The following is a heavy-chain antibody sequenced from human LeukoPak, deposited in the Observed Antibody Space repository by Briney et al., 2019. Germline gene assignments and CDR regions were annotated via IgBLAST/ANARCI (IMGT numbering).Heavy chain of an antibody. CDR3: ARVSFYDAFDI. CDR1: GFTFSSYW. V-gene: IGHV3-74*01. D-gene: IGHD3-10*01. CDR2: INSDGSST. Sequence: PGGSLRLSCAASGFTFSSYWMHWVRQAPGKGLVWVSRINSDGSSTSYADSVKSRFTISRDNAKNTLYLQMNSLRAEDTAVYYCARVSFYDAFDIWGQGTMVTVSS. J-gene: IGHJ3*02.